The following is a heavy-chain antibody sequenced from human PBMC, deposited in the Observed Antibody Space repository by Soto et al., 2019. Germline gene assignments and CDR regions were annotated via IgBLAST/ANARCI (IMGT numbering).Heavy chain of an antibody. V-gene: IGHV3-30*03. CDR3: TGEVASGY. CDR1: GFTVSTYG. D-gene: IGHD2-8*02. CDR2: ISRDGGTK. Sequence: QVPLVESGGGVVQPGRSLRLSCAVSGFTVSTYGMHWVRQAPGKGLEWMAVISRDGGTKYYADSVKGRFTISRDNSRNTLFLEMNSLRGDDMAVYYCTGEVASGYWGQGTLVTVSS. J-gene: IGHJ4*02.